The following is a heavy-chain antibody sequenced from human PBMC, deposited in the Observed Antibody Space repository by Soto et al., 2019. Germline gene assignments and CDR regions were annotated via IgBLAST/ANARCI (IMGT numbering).Heavy chain of an antibody. CDR3: ARDSFALGFWSGYYYGMDV. CDR1: GFTFSSYW. CDR2: INSDGSST. Sequence: EVQLVESGGGLVQPGGSLRLSCAGSGFTFSSYWMYWVRQAPGKGLVWVSRINSDGSSTSYADSVKGRFTISRDNAKNTLYLQMNSLRAEDTAVYYCARDSFALGFWSGYYYGMDVWGQGTTVTVSS. D-gene: IGHD3-3*01. V-gene: IGHV3-74*01. J-gene: IGHJ6*02.